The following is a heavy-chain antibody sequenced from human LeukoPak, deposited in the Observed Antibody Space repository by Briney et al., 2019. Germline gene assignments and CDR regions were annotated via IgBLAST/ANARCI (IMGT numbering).Heavy chain of an antibody. D-gene: IGHD3-22*01. V-gene: IGHV3-64D*06. J-gene: IGHJ4*02. CDR3: VNRGGLLLYFIY. CDR2: ISSNGGST. Sequence: GRSLRLSCSASGFTFSSYAMYWVSQDPGNGLEYVSGISSNGGSTYYADSVKGRFTISRDNSRNTLYLQMSSLRAEDTAVYYCVNRGGLLLYFIYWGQGTLVTVSS. CDR1: GFTFSSYA.